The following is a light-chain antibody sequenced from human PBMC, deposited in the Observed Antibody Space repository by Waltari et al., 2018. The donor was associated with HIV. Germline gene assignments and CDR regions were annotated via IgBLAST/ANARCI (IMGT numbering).Light chain of an antibody. V-gene: IGKV3-15*01. CDR2: AAS. Sequence: EIVMTQSPATLSVSPGERATLPCRASQTISSNLAWYQHKPGQSPRLLIYAASTRATGIPARFSASGSGTEFTLTISSLQSEDFAVYYCQQYSHWPLMYNFGQGTKLEIK. J-gene: IGKJ2*01. CDR1: QTISSN. CDR3: QQYSHWPLMYN.